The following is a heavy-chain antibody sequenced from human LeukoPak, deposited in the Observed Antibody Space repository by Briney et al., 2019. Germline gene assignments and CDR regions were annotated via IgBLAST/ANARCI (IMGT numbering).Heavy chain of an antibody. Sequence: VASVKVSCKASGGTFSSYAISWVRQAPGQGLEWTGGIIPIFGTANYAQKFQGRVTITADESTSTAYMELSSLRSEDTAVYYCARELNFDILDPTAEYYFDYWGQGTLVTISS. CDR3: ARELNFDILDPTAEYYFDY. CDR2: IIPIFGTA. CDR1: GGTFSSYA. V-gene: IGHV1-69*13. D-gene: IGHD3-9*01. J-gene: IGHJ4*02.